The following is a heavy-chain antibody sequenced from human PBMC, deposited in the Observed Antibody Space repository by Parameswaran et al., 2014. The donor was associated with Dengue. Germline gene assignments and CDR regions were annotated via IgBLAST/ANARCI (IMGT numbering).Heavy chain of an antibody. V-gene: IGHV3-48*04. CDR2: INSGSSTI. CDR3: ARTDSSGYGIEY. D-gene: IGHD6-19*01. Sequence: WIRQPPGKGLEWVSYINSGSSTIYYADSVKGRFTISRDNAKNSLYLQMNSLRADDTAVYYCARTDSSGYGIEYWGQGTLVTVSS. J-gene: IGHJ4*02.